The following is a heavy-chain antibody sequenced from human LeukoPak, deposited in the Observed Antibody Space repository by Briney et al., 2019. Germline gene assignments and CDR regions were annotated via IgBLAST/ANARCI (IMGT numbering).Heavy chain of an antibody. V-gene: IGHV3-30-3*01. D-gene: IGHD1-1*01. Sequence: AGGSLRLSCAASGFTFSSYAMHWVRQAPGKGLEWVAVISYDGSNKYYADSVKGRFTISRDNSKNTLYLQMNSLRAEDTAVYYCARGRGTTGTTGYFQHWGQGTLVTVSS. CDR1: GFTFSSYA. CDR2: ISYDGSNK. J-gene: IGHJ1*01. CDR3: ARGRGTTGTTGYFQH.